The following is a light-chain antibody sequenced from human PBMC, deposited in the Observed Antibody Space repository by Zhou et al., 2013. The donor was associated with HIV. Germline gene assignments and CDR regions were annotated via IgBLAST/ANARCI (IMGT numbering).Light chain of an antibody. CDR3: QQSYSSPPT. V-gene: IGKV1-39*01. CDR1: QSISSY. CDR2: GSS. Sequence: GGRVTITCRASQSISSYLNWYQLKPGKAPKLLIYGSSNLQSGVPSRFGGRGSGTEFTLSINSLQPEDVATYYCQQSYSSPPTFGQGTRLEI. J-gene: IGKJ5*01.